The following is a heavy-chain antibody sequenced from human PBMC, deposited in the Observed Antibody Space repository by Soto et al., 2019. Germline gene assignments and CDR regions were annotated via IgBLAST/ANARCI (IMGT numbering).Heavy chain of an antibody. Sequence: SETLSLTCAVSGGSISSGGYSWSWIRQPPGKGLEWIGYIYHSGSTYYNPSLKSRVTISVDRSKNQFSLKLSSVTAADTAVYYCARVDVGIAAAASLSIFDYWGQGTLVTVSS. J-gene: IGHJ4*02. V-gene: IGHV4-30-2*01. CDR2: IYHSGST. CDR3: ARVDVGIAAAASLSIFDY. D-gene: IGHD6-13*01. CDR1: GGSISSGGYS.